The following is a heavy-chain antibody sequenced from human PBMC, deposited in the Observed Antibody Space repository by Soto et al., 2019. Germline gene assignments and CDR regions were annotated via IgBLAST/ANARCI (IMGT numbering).Heavy chain of an antibody. CDR1: GFTFSSYA. Sequence: GGSLRLSCAASGFTFSSYAMSWVRQAPGKGLEWVSVISGSGGSTYYADSVKGRFTISRDNSKNTLYLQMNSLRAEDTAVYYCAKHFGARLLYYFGYWGQGTLVTVSS. J-gene: IGHJ4*02. V-gene: IGHV3-23*01. CDR3: AKHFGARLLYYFGY. CDR2: ISGSGGST. D-gene: IGHD3-16*01.